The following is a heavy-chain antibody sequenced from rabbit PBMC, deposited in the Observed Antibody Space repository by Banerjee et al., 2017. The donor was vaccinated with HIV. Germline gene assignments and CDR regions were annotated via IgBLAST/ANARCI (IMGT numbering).Heavy chain of an antibody. J-gene: IGHJ4*01. V-gene: IGHV1S45*01. CDR1: GFSFSSGYD. D-gene: IGHD4-2*01. CDR3: ARAAYAGGAFAWYFNL. CDR2: IDAGSSRSA. Sequence: QEHLEESGGDLVKPEGSLTLTCTASGFSFSSGYDMCWVRQAPGKGLEWIAWIDAGSSRSAHDASWVKSRFTISKTSPTTATLQRTSLKAADTAHYFCARAAYAGGAFAWYFNLWGQDTLVTVS.